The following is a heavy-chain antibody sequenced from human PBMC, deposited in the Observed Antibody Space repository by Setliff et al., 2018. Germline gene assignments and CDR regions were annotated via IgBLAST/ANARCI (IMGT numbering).Heavy chain of an antibody. J-gene: IGHJ1*01. D-gene: IGHD3-10*01. CDR2: IYNSGDT. V-gene: IGHV4-31*03. CDR3: ARSSNYYDSASRAEYFQH. CDR1: GASISSGGYY. Sequence: SETLSLTCTVSGASISSGGYYWSWIRQLPGKGPEWIGYIYNSGDTYYKPSLRSRVSISVDTSKNQFSLRLSSVTAADTAVYYCARSSNYYDSASRAEYFQHWGQGTLVTSPQ.